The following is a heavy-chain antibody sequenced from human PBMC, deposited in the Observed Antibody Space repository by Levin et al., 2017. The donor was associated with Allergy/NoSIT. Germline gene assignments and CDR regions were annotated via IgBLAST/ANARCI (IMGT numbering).Heavy chain of an antibody. D-gene: IGHD3-10*01. Sequence: SQTLSLTCTVSGGSISSSSYYWGWIRQPPGKGLEWIGSIYYSGSTYYNPSLKSRVTISVDTSKNQFSLKLSSVTAADTAVYYCARQIYGSGGGGRDYWGQGTLVTVSS. CDR2: IYYSGST. V-gene: IGHV4-39*01. CDR3: ARQIYGSGGGGRDY. J-gene: IGHJ4*02. CDR1: GGSISSSSYY.